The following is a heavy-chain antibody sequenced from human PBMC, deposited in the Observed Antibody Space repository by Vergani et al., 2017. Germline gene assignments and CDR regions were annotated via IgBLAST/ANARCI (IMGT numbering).Heavy chain of an antibody. V-gene: IGHV3-30*02. CDR3: AKGPYYDSSGYSYYYYGMDV. J-gene: IGHJ6*02. CDR1: GFTLSSYG. CDR2: IRYDGSNK. Sequence: QVQLVESGGGVVQPGGSLRLSCAASGFTLSSYGMHWVRQAPGKGLEWVAFIRYDGSNKYYADSVKGRFTISRDNSKNTLYLQMNSLRAEDTAVYYCAKGPYYDSSGYSYYYYGMDVWGQGTTVTVSS. D-gene: IGHD3-22*01.